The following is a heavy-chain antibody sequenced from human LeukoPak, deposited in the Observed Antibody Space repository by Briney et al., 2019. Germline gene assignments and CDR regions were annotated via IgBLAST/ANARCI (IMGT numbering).Heavy chain of an antibody. J-gene: IGHJ5*02. CDR2: INHSGST. D-gene: IGHD6-19*01. CDR1: GGSFSGYY. Sequence: SETLSLTCAVYGGSFSGYYWSWIRQPPGKGLEWIGEINHSGSTNYNPSLKSRDTISVDTSKNQFSLKLSSVTAADTAVYYCARTAAKGSSGWYHTWFDPWGQGTLVTVSS. CDR3: ARTAAKGSSGWYHTWFDP. V-gene: IGHV4-34*01.